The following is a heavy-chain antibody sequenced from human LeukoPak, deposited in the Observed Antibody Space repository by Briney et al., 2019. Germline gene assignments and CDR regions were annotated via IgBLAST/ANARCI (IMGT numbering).Heavy chain of an antibody. V-gene: IGHV4-39*01. J-gene: IGHJ3*02. CDR1: GGSISSTTYY. CDR2: IYYSGST. Sequence: SETLSLTCTVSGGSISSTTYYWGWIRQPPGKGLEWIGSIYYSGSTYYNPSLKSRVTISVDTSKNQFSLKLSSVTAADTAVYYCARHGSRIAVADSFDIWGQGTMVTVSS. CDR3: ARHGSRIAVADSFDI. D-gene: IGHD6-19*01.